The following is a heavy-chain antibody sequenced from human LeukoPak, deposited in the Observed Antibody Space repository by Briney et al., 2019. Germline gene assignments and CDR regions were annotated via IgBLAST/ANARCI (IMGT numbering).Heavy chain of an antibody. CDR2: IYPRDGST. V-gene: IGHV1-46*01. CDR1: GYSFTSNY. J-gene: IGHJ6*02. CDR3: ARVNSGYDQPIPHYYYYGMDV. Sequence: GASVKVSCKASGYSFTSNYIHWVRQAPGQGLEWMGMIYPRDGSTSYAQKFQGRVTVTRDTSTSTVHMELSGLRSEDTAVYYCARVNSGYDQPIPHYYYYGMDVWGQGTTVTVSS. D-gene: IGHD5-12*01.